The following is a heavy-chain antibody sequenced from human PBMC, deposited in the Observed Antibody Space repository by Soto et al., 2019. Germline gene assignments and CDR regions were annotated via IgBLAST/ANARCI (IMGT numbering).Heavy chain of an antibody. Sequence: QVQLQQWGAGLLKPSETLSLTCAVYGGSFSGYYWSWIRQPPGKGLEWIGEINHSGSTNYNPSLKXXVXIXXDTSKNQFSLKLSSVTAADTAVYYCARVGATVYSGWGQGTLVTVSS. CDR2: INHSGST. D-gene: IGHD1-26*01. V-gene: IGHV4-34*01. CDR3: ARVGATVYSG. CDR1: GGSFSGYY. J-gene: IGHJ4*02.